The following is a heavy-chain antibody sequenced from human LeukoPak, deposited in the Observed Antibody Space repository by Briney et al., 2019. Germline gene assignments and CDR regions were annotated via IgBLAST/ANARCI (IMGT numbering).Heavy chain of an antibody. CDR2: IYYSGHT. CDR3: ARHPFATPFDY. J-gene: IGHJ4*02. Sequence: PSETLSLTCTVSGGSIGSYYWSWIRQPPGKGLEWIGYIYYSGHTNYNSSLKSRVTMSLDTSKSQFSLRLSSVTAADTAVYFCARHPFATPFDYWGPGTLVTVSS. D-gene: IGHD2-15*01. CDR1: GGSIGSYY. V-gene: IGHV4-59*08.